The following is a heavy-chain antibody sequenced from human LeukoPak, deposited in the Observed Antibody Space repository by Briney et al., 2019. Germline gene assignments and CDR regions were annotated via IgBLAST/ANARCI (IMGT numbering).Heavy chain of an antibody. CDR1: GYRFTSYW. J-gene: IGHJ3*02. V-gene: IGHV5-51*01. D-gene: IGHD1-26*01. CDR3: ARRRGRYSGDAFDI. Sequence: GESLKISCKGSGYRFTSYWISWVRQMPGKGLEWMGFIYPGDSDTIYSPSFQGQVTISADKSMSTAYLQWSSLKASDTAMYYCARRRGRYSGDAFDIWGQGTMVTVSS. CDR2: IYPGDSDT.